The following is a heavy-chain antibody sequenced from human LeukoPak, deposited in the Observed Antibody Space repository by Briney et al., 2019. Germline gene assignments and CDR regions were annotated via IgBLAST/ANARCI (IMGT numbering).Heavy chain of an antibody. J-gene: IGHJ4*02. CDR3: ARDSSGWSGFRFRY. D-gene: IGHD6-19*01. CDR2: INTNTGNP. CDR1: GYTFTGYY. V-gene: IGHV7-4-1*02. Sequence: GASVKVSCKASGYTFTGYYMHWVRQAPGQGLEWMGWINTNTGNPTYAQGFTGRFVFSLDTSVSTAYLQISSLKAEDTAVYYCARDSSGWSGFRFRYWGQGTLVTVSS.